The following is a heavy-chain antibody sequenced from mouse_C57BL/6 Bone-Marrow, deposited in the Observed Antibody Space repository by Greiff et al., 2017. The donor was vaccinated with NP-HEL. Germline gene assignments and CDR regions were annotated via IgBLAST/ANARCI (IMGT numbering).Heavy chain of an antibody. Sequence: EVQVVESGGDLVKPGGSLKLSCAASGFTFSSYGMSWVRQTPDKRLEWVATISSGGSYTYYPDSVKGRFTISRDNAKNTLYLQMSSLKSEDTAMYYCAREIRRFAYWGQGTLVTGSA. J-gene: IGHJ3*01. CDR2: ISSGGSYT. CDR1: GFTFSSYG. CDR3: AREIRRFAY. V-gene: IGHV5-6*01.